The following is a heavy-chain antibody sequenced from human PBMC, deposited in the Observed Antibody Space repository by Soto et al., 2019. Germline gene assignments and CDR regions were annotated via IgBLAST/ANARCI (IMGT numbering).Heavy chain of an antibody. V-gene: IGHV1-8*01. CDR1: GYTFTNYD. Sequence: QVQLVQSGAEVKEPGASVKVSCKASGYTFTNYDINWVRQATGQGPEWMGWMNPDSGDTGYVPNFQGRVTMTRSTSISTAYMELSSLRSEDTAVYYCARAIFGVVHYYYYGMDVWGQGTTVTVSS. D-gene: IGHD3-3*01. J-gene: IGHJ6*02. CDR3: ARAIFGVVHYYYYGMDV. CDR2: MNPDSGDT.